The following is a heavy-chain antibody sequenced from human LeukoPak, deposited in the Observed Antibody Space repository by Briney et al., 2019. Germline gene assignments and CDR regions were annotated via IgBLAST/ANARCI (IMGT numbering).Heavy chain of an antibody. J-gene: IGHJ3*02. V-gene: IGHV3-30*18. CDR3: AKDITGASAFDI. D-gene: IGHD3-3*01. Sequence: GGSLRLSCAASGFTFSSYGMHWVRQAPGKGLEWVAVISYDGSNKYYADSVKGRFTISRDNSKNTLYLQMISLRAEDTAVYYCAKDITGASAFDIWGQGTMVTVSS. CDR1: GFTFSSYG. CDR2: ISYDGSNK.